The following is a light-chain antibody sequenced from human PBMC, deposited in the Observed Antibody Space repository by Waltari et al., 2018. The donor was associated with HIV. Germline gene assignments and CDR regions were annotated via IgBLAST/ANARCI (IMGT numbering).Light chain of an antibody. CDR2: DVT. CDR3: TSFTSSSAWL. J-gene: IGLJ3*02. CDR1: SSAAGTYNY. V-gene: IGLV2-14*03. Sequence: QSALTQPAPVSGSPGQSITISCTRTSSAAGTYNYASWYQQRPGKAPKIIIFDVTNRPSGVSDRFSGSKSGNTASLTISGLQAEDEADYYCTSFTSSSAWLFGGGTKLTVL.